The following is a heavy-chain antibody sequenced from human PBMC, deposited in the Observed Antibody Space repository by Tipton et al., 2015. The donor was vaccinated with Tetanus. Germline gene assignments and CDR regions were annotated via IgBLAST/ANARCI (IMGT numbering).Heavy chain of an antibody. Sequence: VQLVQSGAEVKKPGESLRISCKGSGYSFTSYWISWVRQMPGKGLEWMGRIDPSDSYTNYRPSFQGHVPISADKSISTAYLQWSSLKASDTAMYYCARQRDYDSSGSLALTQYYYYYYGMDVWGQGTTVTVSS. V-gene: IGHV5-10-1*01. CDR3: ARQRDYDSSGSLALTQYYYYYYGMDV. J-gene: IGHJ6*02. D-gene: IGHD3-22*01. CDR1: GYSFTSYW. CDR2: IDPSDSYT.